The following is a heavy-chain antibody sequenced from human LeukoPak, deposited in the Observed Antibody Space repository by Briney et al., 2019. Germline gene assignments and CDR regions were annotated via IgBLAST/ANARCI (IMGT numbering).Heavy chain of an antibody. CDR2: SYYSGST. CDR1: GGSMNNYY. Sequence: SETLSLTCTVSGGSMNNYYWNWIRQPPGKGLEWIGYSYYSGSTNYNPSLKSRVNISVDTSKNQFSLKLSSVTAADTAVYYCASTRSWYYYDSSGSYYFDYWGQGTLVTVSS. D-gene: IGHD3-22*01. J-gene: IGHJ4*02. CDR3: ASTRSWYYYDSSGSYYFDY. V-gene: IGHV4-59*08.